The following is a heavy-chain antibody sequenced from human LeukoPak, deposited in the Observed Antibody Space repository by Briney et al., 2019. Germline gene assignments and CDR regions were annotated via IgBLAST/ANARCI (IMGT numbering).Heavy chain of an antibody. J-gene: IGHJ4*02. D-gene: IGHD3-22*01. V-gene: IGHV1-46*01. CDR3: ARDLNPHYYDRSEAIDY. CDR1: GYTFTGYY. CDR2: INPSGGST. Sequence: ASVKVSCKASGYTFTGYYMHWVRQAPGQGLEWMGIINPSGGSTSYAQKFQGRVTMTRDTSTSTVYMELSSLRSEDTAVYYCARDLNPHYYDRSEAIDYWGQGTLVTVSS.